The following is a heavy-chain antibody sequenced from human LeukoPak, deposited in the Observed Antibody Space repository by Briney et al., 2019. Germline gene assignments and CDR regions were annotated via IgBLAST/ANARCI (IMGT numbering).Heavy chain of an antibody. J-gene: IGHJ4*02. Sequence: SETLSLTCTVSGGSISSYYWSWIRQPPGKGLEWIGYIYYSGSTNYNPSLKSRVTISVDTSKNQFSLKLSSVTAADTAVYYCARSVDIVATSSYYFDYWGQGTLVTVSS. CDR2: IYYSGST. CDR1: GGSISSYY. D-gene: IGHD5-12*01. CDR3: ARSVDIVATSSYYFDY. V-gene: IGHV4-59*01.